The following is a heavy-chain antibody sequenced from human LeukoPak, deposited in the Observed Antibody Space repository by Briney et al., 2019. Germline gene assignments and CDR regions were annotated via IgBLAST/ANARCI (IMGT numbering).Heavy chain of an antibody. CDR1: GGSISSGDYY. CDR2: IYYSGST. D-gene: IGHD4-23*01. Sequence: PSQTLSLTCTVSGGSISSGDYYWSWIRQPPGKGLEWIGYIYYSGSTYYNPSLKSRVTISVDTSKNQFSLKLSSVTAADTAMYYCARVSRWSPADYYYYYMDVWGKGTTVTVSS. V-gene: IGHV4-30-4*01. J-gene: IGHJ6*03. CDR3: ARVSRWSPADYYYYYMDV.